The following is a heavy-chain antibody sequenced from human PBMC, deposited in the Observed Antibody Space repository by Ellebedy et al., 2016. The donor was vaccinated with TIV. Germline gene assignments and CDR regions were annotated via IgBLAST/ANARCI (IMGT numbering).Heavy chain of an antibody. CDR1: GFTFSSYD. CDR3: ARAKGSVATGNSWYFDL. J-gene: IGHJ2*01. CDR2: IGTAGDT. Sequence: GGSLRLSXAASGFTFSSYDMHWVRQATGKGLEWVSAIGTAGDTYYPGSVKGRFTISRENAKNSLYLQMNSLRAGDTAVYYCARAKGSVATGNSWYFDLWGRGTLVTVSS. D-gene: IGHD6-19*01. V-gene: IGHV3-13*01.